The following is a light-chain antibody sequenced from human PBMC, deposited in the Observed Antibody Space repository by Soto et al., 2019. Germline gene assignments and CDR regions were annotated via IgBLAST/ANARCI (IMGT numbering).Light chain of an antibody. CDR2: GAS. J-gene: IGKJ5*01. V-gene: IGKV3-20*01. CDR3: QQYGSSPPIT. Sequence: EIVLTQSPGTLSLSPGERATLSCRASQSVSSSYLAWYQQKPGQAPRLLIYGASSRATGIPDRFSGSGSGTDFTLTISRLEPEDFAVYSCQQYGSSPPITFGQRTRLEIK. CDR1: QSVSSSY.